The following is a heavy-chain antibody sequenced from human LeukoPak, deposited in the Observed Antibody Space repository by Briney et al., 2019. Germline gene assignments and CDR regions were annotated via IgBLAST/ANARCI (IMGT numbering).Heavy chain of an antibody. CDR3: AKVSDPGAWILQYYFDY. CDR2: TRYDGSNK. D-gene: IGHD5-18*01. CDR1: GFTFSSCG. J-gene: IGHJ4*02. Sequence: GGSLRLSCAASGFTFSSCGMYWVRQAPGKGLEWVAFTRYDGSNKYYADSVKGRFTISRDNSKNTLYLQMNSLRAEDTAVYYCAKVSDPGAWILQYYFDYWGQGTLVTVSS. V-gene: IGHV3-30*02.